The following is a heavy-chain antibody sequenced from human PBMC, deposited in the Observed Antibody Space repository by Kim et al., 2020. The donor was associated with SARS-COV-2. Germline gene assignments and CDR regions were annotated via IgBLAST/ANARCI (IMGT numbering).Heavy chain of an antibody. Sequence: ASVKVSCKASGYTFTNYARSWVRQAPGQGLEWMGWINTDTGNPTYAQAFTGRFVFSVDTSVSTTYLQISSLKADDTALYYCARVIWGSYRYTDSWGQGTL. D-gene: IGHD3-16*02. CDR2: INTDTGNP. CDR3: ARVIWGSYRYTDS. J-gene: IGHJ4*02. CDR1: GYTFTNYA. V-gene: IGHV7-4-1*02.